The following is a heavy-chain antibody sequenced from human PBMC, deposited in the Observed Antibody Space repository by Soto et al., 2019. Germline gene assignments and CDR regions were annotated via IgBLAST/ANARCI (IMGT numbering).Heavy chain of an antibody. CDR2: IYYSGRT. J-gene: IGHJ4*02. Sequence: SETLSLTCTVSGDSISSYYWTWIRQPPGKGLEYIGYIYYSGRTYYNPSLKSRVTISVDTSRNQFSLKLSSVTAADTAVYYCARGHLGITTTGTWYDFDYWGQGTLVTV. V-gene: IGHV4-59*01. CDR1: GDSISSYY. D-gene: IGHD2-15*01. CDR3: ARGHLGITTTGTWYDFDY.